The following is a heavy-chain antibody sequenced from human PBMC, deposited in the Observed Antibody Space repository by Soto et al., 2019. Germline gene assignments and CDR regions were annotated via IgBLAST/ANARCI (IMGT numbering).Heavy chain of an antibody. D-gene: IGHD6-6*01. J-gene: IGHJ6*02. Sequence: QVQLVESGGGVVQPGRSLRLSCAASGFTFSSYAMHWVRQAPGKGLEWVAVISYDGSNKYYADSVKGRFTISRDNSKNTLYLQMNSLRAEDTAVYYCARDLISRSSLYYYFYGMDVWGQGSTVTVTS. CDR1: GFTFSSYA. CDR3: ARDLISRSSLYYYFYGMDV. V-gene: IGHV3-30-3*01. CDR2: ISYDGSNK.